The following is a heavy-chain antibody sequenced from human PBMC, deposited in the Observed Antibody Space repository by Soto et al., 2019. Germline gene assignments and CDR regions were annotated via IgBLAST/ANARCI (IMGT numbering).Heavy chain of an antibody. D-gene: IGHD3-10*01. J-gene: IGHJ6*03. CDR3: ARGRYPSPTMVRGVGRRSDYYMDV. CDR2: INHSGST. Sequence: SETLSLTCAVYGGSFSGYYWSWIRQPPGKGLEWIGEINHSGSTNYNPSLKSRVTISVDTSKNQFSLKLGSVTAADTAVYYCARGRYPSPTMVRGVGRRSDYYMDVWGKGTTVTVSS. CDR1: GGSFSGYY. V-gene: IGHV4-34*01.